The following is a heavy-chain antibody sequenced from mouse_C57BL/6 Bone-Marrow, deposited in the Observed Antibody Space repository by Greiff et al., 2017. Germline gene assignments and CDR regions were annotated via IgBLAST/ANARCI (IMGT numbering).Heavy chain of an antibody. CDR1: GFTFSSYA. CDR3: ALYDGGYFDY. V-gene: IGHV5-4*03. CDR2: ISDGGSYT. J-gene: IGHJ2*01. D-gene: IGHD2-12*01. Sequence: EVKVVESGGGLVKPGGSLKLSCAASGFTFSSYAMSWVRQTPEKRLEWVATISDGGSYTYYPDNVKGRFTISRDNAKNNLYLQMSHLKSEDTAMYYCALYDGGYFDYWGQGTTLTVSS.